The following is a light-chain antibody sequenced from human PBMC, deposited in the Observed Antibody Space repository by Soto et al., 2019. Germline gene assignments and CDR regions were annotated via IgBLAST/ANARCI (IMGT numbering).Light chain of an antibody. CDR3: QSYDSSSVV. J-gene: IGLJ2*01. CDR1: SGSIASNY. V-gene: IGLV6-57*03. CDR2: EDN. Sequence: NFMLTQPHSVSESPGKTVTISCTRSSGSIASNYVQWYQQRPGSAPPTVIYEDNQRPSGVPDRFSGSIDISSNSASLTISGLKTEDEADYYCQSYDSSSVVFGGGTKLTVL.